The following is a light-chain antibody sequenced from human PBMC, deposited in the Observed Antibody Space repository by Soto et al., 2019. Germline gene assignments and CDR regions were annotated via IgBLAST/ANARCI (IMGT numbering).Light chain of an antibody. Sequence: EIVLTQSPATLSWSPGERVTLSCRASQSVSSSLAWYQQKPGQAPRLLIYAASNRATGIPARFSGRGSGTDFTLTISSLEPEDFAVYYCQQRSNWPRTFGQGTKLEIK. CDR2: AAS. V-gene: IGKV3-11*01. J-gene: IGKJ2*01. CDR3: QQRSNWPRT. CDR1: QSVSSS.